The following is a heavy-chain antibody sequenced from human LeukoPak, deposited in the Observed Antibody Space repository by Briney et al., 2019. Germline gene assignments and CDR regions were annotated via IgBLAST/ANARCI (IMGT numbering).Heavy chain of an antibody. J-gene: IGHJ5*02. V-gene: IGHV1-69*13. CDR1: GGTFSSYA. CDR3: ARGSSSWANWFDP. CDR2: IIPIFGTA. D-gene: IGHD6-13*01. Sequence: GASVKVSCKASGGTFSSYAISWVRQAPGQGLEWMGGIIPIFGTANYAQKFQGRVTITADESTSTAYMELSSLRSEDTAVYYCARGSSSWANWFDPWGQGTLVTVSS.